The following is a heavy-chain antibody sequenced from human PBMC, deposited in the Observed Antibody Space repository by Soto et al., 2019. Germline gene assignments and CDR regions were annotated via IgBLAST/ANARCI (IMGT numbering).Heavy chain of an antibody. J-gene: IGHJ4*02. Sequence: SVKVSCKASGGTFSSYAISWVRQAPGQGLEWMGGIIPIFGTANYAQKFQGRVTITADESTSTAYMELSSLRSEDTAVYYCARGPSFGSLDYFDYWGQGTLVTVSS. V-gene: IGHV1-69*13. CDR3: ARGPSFGSLDYFDY. D-gene: IGHD3-10*01. CDR2: IIPIFGTA. CDR1: GGTFSSYA.